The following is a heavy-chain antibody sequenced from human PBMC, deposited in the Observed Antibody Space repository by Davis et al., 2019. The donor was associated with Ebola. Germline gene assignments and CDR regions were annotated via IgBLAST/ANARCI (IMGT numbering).Heavy chain of an antibody. CDR3: ARVRWLQFFYFDY. CDR1: GFTVSSNY. D-gene: IGHD5-24*01. CDR2: ISGSGGST. V-gene: IGHV3-23*01. J-gene: IGHJ4*02. Sequence: GESLKISCAASGFTVSSNYMSWVRQAPGKGLEWVSAISGSGGSTDYADSVKGRFTISRDNSKNTLYLQMNSLRAEDTAVYYCARVRWLQFFYFDYWGQGTLVTVSS.